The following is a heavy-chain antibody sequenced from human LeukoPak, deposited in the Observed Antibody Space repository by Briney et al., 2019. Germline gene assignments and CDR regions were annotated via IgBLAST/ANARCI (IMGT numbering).Heavy chain of an antibody. CDR2: ISGSGGDT. D-gene: IGHD3-10*01. V-gene: IGHV3-23*01. CDR1: GFSLGTYE. CDR3: AKRGYGSGSYYYDYYYMDV. J-gene: IGHJ6*03. Sequence: PGGSLRLSCAASGFSLGTYEMNWVRQAPGKGLEWVSAISGSGGDTYYADSVKGRFTISRDNSKNTLYLQMNSLRAEDTAVYHCAKRGYGSGSYYYDYYYMDVWGKGTTVTVSS.